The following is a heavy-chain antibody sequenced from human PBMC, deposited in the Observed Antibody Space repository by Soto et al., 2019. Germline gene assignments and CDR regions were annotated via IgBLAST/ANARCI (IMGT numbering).Heavy chain of an antibody. V-gene: IGHV3-23*01. CDR3: VRGGWLDF. CDR1: GFSFSTFE. D-gene: IGHD3-16*01. J-gene: IGHJ5*01. CDR2: ISDDGSRT. Sequence: EVQLLESGGGLVQPGGSLRLSCAASGFSFSTFEMSWVRQAPGRGLEWVSFISDDGSRTYYADAVKGRFTISRDNSKHTLYLQMSSVTAEDTAVYACVRGGWLDFWGQGTLVTVSS.